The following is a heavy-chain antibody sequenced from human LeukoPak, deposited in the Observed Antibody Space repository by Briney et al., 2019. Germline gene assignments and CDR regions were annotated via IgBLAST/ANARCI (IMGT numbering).Heavy chain of an antibody. Sequence: GGSLRLSCAASGFTFSAYAIHWVRQAPGKGLDWVAVISFHGSDIYYAGSVKGRFTMSRDNSRNTVDLQMSSLRAEDTAIYYCAREKSGNTYMTQGGIDRWGQGTLVTVSS. J-gene: IGHJ4*02. D-gene: IGHD5-18*01. CDR1: GFTFSAYA. CDR3: AREKSGNTYMTQGGIDR. CDR2: ISFHGSDI. V-gene: IGHV3-30-3*01.